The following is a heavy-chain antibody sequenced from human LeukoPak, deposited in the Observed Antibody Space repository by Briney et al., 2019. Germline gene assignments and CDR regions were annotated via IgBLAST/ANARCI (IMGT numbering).Heavy chain of an antibody. V-gene: IGHV4-34*01. Sequence: SETLSLTCAVYGGSFSGYYWSWIRQPPGKGLEWIGEINHSGSTYYNPSLKSRVTISVDTSKNQFSLKLSSVTAADTAVYYCARTAPQLLYPYYYYYMDVWGKGTTVTVSS. D-gene: IGHD2-2*02. CDR2: INHSGST. J-gene: IGHJ6*03. CDR3: ARTAPQLLYPYYYYYMDV. CDR1: GGSFSGYY.